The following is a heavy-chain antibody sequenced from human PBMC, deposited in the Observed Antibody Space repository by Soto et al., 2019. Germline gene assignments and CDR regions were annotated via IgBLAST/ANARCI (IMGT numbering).Heavy chain of an antibody. Sequence: QLQLQESGPGLVKPSETLSLTCTVSGGSISSSSYYGGWIRQPPGKGLEWIGSINYSGSTYYNPSLKSRVTISVDTSKNQFSLKLSSVTAADTAVYYCASHIAARPDYWGQGTVVTVSS. CDR1: GGSISSSSYY. V-gene: IGHV4-39*01. J-gene: IGHJ4*02. CDR2: INYSGST. CDR3: ASHIAARPDY. D-gene: IGHD6-6*01.